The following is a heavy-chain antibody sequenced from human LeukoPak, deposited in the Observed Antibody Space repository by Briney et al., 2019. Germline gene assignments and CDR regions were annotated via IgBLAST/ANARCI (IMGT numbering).Heavy chain of an antibody. CDR2: TSSSSSYI. CDR1: GFTFSSYS. J-gene: IGHJ4*02. CDR3: ARDSSLQGGLVDY. D-gene: IGHD3-16*01. Sequence: PGGSLRLSCAASGFTFSSYSMNWVRQAPGKGLEWVSSTSSSSSYIYYAGSVKGRFTISRDNAKNSLYLQMNSLRAEDTAVYYCARDSSLQGGLVDYWGQGTLVTVSS. V-gene: IGHV3-21*01.